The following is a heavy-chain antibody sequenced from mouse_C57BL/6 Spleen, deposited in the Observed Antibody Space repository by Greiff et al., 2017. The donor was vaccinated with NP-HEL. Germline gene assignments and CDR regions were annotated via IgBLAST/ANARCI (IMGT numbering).Heavy chain of an antibody. CDR2: ISRGSSTI. CDR1: GFTFSDYG. CDR3: ARRDYGDAMDY. D-gene: IGHD2-4*01. V-gene: IGHV5-17*01. J-gene: IGHJ4*01. Sequence: EVQVVESGGGLVKPGGSLKLSCAASGFTFSDYGMHWVRQAPEKGLEWVAYISRGSSTIYYADTVKGRFTISRDNAKNTLFLQMTSLRSEDTAMYYCARRDYGDAMDYWGQRTSVTVSS.